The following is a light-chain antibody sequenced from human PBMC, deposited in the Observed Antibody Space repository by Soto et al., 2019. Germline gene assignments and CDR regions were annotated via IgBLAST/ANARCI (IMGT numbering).Light chain of an antibody. CDR1: QSIGTF. Sequence: IQLTQSPYSLSASVGDRVSITCLASQSIGTFLNWYQQKPGEAPNLLIHTSFTLYSGVPSRFSGTGSGTDFTLTISSLQPEDFATYFCQQAFSAEWTFGQGTMVDIK. CDR3: QQAFSAEWT. J-gene: IGKJ1*01. V-gene: IGKV1-39*01. CDR2: TSF.